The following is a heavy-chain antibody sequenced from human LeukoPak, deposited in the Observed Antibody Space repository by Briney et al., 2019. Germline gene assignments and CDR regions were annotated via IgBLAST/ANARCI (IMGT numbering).Heavy chain of an antibody. CDR3: ATQTVYYYYYGMDV. CDR2: INHSGSS. V-gene: IGHV4-34*01. J-gene: IGHJ6*02. Sequence: PSETLSLTCAVYGGSFSGYYWSWIRQPPGKGLEWIGEINHSGSSNYNPCLKSRVTISVDTSKSQFSLKLSSVTAADTAMYYCATQTVYYYYYGMDVWGQGTTVTVSS. CDR1: GGSFSGYY. D-gene: IGHD4-17*01.